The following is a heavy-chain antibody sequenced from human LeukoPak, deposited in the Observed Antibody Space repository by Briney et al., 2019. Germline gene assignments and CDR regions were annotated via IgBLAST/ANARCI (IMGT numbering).Heavy chain of an antibody. CDR2: IRFDGNNR. J-gene: IGHJ3*02. Sequence: PGGSLRLSCAASGFSFSTYGLHWVRQAPGKGLEWVAFIRFDGNNRYSADSVKGRFTISRDNSKNTLYLQMNSLRTEDTAVYYCAKDKSPYSIDSFDIWGQGTMVTVSS. CDR1: GFSFSTYG. CDR3: AKDKSPYSIDSFDI. D-gene: IGHD5-12*01. V-gene: IGHV3-30*02.